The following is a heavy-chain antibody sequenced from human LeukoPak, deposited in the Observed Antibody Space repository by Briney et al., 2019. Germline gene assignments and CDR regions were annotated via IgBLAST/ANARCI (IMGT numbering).Heavy chain of an antibody. CDR3: AREDTATIDY. CDR1: GGSISSGGYY. J-gene: IGHJ4*02. CDR2: IYYSGST. Sequence: SQTLSLTCTVSGGSISSGGYYWSWIRQHPGKGLEWIGNIYYSGSTYYNPSLKSRVTISVDTSKNQFSLKLSSVTAADTAVYYCAREDTATIDYWGQGTLVTVSS. V-gene: IGHV4-31*03. D-gene: IGHD5-18*01.